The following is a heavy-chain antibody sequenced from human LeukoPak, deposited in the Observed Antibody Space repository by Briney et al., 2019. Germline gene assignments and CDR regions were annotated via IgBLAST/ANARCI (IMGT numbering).Heavy chain of an antibody. D-gene: IGHD3-22*01. CDR1: GFTFSSYS. J-gene: IGHJ4*02. V-gene: IGHV3-21*01. CDR2: ISSSSSYI. CDR3: ARDGFYYDSSGYRF. Sequence: GGSLRLSCAASGFTFSSYSMNWVRQAPGKGLEWVSSISSSSSYIYYADSLKGRFTISRDNAKNSLYLQMNSLRAEDTAVYYCARDGFYYDSSGYRFGGQGTLVTVSS.